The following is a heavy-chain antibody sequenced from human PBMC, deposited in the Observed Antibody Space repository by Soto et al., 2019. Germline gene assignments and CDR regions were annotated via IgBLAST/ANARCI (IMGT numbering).Heavy chain of an antibody. Sequence: ETLSLTCAVYGGSFSGYYWSWIRQPPGKGLEWIGEINHSGSTNYNPSLKSRVTISVGTSKNQFSLKLSSVTAADTAVYYCARGDIVVVPAAFTRDYYYYGMDVWGQGTTVTVSS. CDR1: GGSFSGYY. V-gene: IGHV4-34*01. D-gene: IGHD2-2*01. CDR2: INHSGST. J-gene: IGHJ6*02. CDR3: ARGDIVVVPAAFTRDYYYYGMDV.